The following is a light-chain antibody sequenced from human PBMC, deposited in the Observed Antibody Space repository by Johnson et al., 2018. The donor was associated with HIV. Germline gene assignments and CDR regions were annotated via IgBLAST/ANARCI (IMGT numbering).Light chain of an antibody. Sequence: QSVLTQPPSVSAAPGQDVIISCSGSTSNVGNNYVSWYQQLPGTAPKLLIYDNDQRPSGIPDRFSGSKSGTSATLGITGLQTGDEADYYCGTGDSSLSAYVFGTGTKVTVL. CDR2: DND. CDR1: TSNVGNNY. J-gene: IGLJ1*01. V-gene: IGLV1-51*01. CDR3: GTGDSSLSAYV.